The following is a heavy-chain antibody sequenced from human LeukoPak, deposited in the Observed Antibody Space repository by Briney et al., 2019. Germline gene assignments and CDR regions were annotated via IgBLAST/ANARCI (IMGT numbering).Heavy chain of an antibody. V-gene: IGHV3-30*15. CDR2: ISYDGNDK. CDR3: ARPNDYGDYRYLDL. Sequence: GSLRLSCAASGFTFSHFAMHWLRQAPGKGLEWVTVISYDGNDKYYADSVKGRFSISRDDSRNRVYSQMSSLRPEDTAVYYCARPNDYGDYRYLDLWGRGTLVTVFS. J-gene: IGHJ2*01. D-gene: IGHD4-17*01. CDR1: GFTFSHFA.